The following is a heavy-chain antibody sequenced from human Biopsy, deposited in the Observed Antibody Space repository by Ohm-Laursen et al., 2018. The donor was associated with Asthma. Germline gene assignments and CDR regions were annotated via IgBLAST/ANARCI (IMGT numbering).Heavy chain of an antibody. CDR1: GGTFNTYV. D-gene: IGHD2-2*01. Sequence: SSVKVSCKSLGGTFNTYVIGWVRQAPGQGLEWMGGINSVFGTTTYPQKSQDRVTITADDSTSTVYMELSSLRSEDTAVYYCARKAGSCISRTCYSLDFWGQGTLATVSS. CDR2: INSVFGTT. J-gene: IGHJ4*02. CDR3: ARKAGSCISRTCYSLDF. V-gene: IGHV1-69*01.